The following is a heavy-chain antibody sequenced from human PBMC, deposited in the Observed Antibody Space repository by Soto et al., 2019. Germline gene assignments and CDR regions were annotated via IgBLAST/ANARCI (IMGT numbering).Heavy chain of an antibody. CDR2: ISGSGGST. Sequence: GGSLRLSCAASGFTFSSYAMSWVRQAPGKGLEWVSAISGSGGSTYYADSVKGPFTISRDNSKNTLYLQMNILRAEDTAVYYCDKVPQTRPLGYCSSTSCYLEEPFDYWGQGTLVTVSS. CDR1: GFTFSSYA. CDR3: DKVPQTRPLGYCSSTSCYLEEPFDY. J-gene: IGHJ4*02. V-gene: IGHV3-23*01. D-gene: IGHD2-2*01.